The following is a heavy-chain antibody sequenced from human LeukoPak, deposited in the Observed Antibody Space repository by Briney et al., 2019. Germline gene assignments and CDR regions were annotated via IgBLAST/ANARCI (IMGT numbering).Heavy chain of an antibody. V-gene: IGHV1-69*01. CDR3: ARSPWELSPTNNWFDP. D-gene: IGHD3-16*02. J-gene: IGHJ5*02. CDR2: SIPIFGTA. Sequence: ASVKVCCKASGGTFSSYAISWVRQSPGQGLEWMGGSIPIFGTANYAQKFQGRTADESTSTAYMELSSLRSEDTAVYYCARSPWELSPTNNWFDPWGQGTLVTVSS. CDR1: GGTFSSYA.